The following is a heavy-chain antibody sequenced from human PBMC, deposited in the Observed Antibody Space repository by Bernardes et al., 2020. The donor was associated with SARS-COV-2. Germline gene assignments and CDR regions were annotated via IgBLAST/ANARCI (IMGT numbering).Heavy chain of an antibody. Sequence: ASVKVSCKASGYTLTSYAMHWVRQAPGQGLEWMGWIDAGNGNTKYSQKFQGRVTITIDTSASTAYMELSRLTSEDTAVYYCARGWRENSFDYWGQGALVTVSS. J-gene: IGHJ4*02. CDR1: GYTLTSYA. V-gene: IGHV1-3*01. D-gene: IGHD2-15*01. CDR3: ARGWRENSFDY. CDR2: IDAGNGNT.